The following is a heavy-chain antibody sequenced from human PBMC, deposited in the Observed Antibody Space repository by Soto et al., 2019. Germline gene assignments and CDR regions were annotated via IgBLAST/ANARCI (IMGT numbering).Heavy chain of an antibody. CDR3: AREMSATRVSPFDY. Sequence: QVQLVQSGAEVKKPGASVMLSCQASGYPFSSYYIHWVRQAPGQGLEWIGFMNTRYESTSYPQQFQGRVTMTRSTSTSTVYMELSGLRSEDTALYYCAREMSATRVSPFDYWGQSTLVTVSS. CDR1: GYPFSSYY. V-gene: IGHV1-46*01. D-gene: IGHD2-2*01. J-gene: IGHJ4*02. CDR2: MNTRYEST.